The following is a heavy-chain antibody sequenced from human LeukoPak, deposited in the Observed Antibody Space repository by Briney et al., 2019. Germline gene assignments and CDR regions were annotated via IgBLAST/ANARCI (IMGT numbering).Heavy chain of an antibody. CDR3: AKEREYSGYEPLPNDY. V-gene: IGHV3-23*01. J-gene: IGHJ4*02. CDR1: GFTLRNYD. CDR2: IRGSTGST. Sequence: GGSLRLSCAASGFTLRNYDINWVRQAPGKGLEWVSVIRGSTGSTYYADSVKGRFTISRDDSKNTLYLQMNSLRAEDTAVYYCAKEREYSGYEPLPNDYWGQGTLVTVSS. D-gene: IGHD5-12*01.